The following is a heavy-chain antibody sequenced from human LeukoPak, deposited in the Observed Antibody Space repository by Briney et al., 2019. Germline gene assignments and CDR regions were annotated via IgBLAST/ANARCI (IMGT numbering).Heavy chain of an antibody. D-gene: IGHD1-14*01. CDR2: MHPNTGDT. CDR3: VRHLTDPTSGDY. J-gene: IGHJ4*02. V-gene: IGHV1-2*02. Sequence: ASVKVSCKTSGYTFTDEYIHWVRQAPGHGLECMGWMHPNTGDTVYVQRFQGRVSFTRDTSISTAYMELHRLRSDDTAVYYCVRHLTDPTSGDYWGQGTLVTVSS. CDR1: GYTFTDEY.